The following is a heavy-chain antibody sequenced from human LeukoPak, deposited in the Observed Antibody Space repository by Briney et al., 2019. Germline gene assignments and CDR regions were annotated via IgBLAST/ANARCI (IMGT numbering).Heavy chain of an antibody. CDR2: ISWNSGSI. Sequence: SLRLSCAASGFTFDDYAMHWVRRAPGKGLECVSGISWNSGSIGYADSVKGRFTISRDNAKNSLYLQMNSLRAEDTALYYCAKDITYNWNYFGAFDIWGQGTMVTVSS. CDR3: AKDITYNWNYFGAFDI. V-gene: IGHV3-9*01. CDR1: GFTFDDYA. J-gene: IGHJ3*02. D-gene: IGHD1-7*01.